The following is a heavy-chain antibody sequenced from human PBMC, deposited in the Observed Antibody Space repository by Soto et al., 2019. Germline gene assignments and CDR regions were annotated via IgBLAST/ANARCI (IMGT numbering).Heavy chain of an antibody. CDR3: AREGGYCSGGSCHNYYYYGMDV. Sequence: EVQLVESGGGLIQPGGSLRLSCAASGVIVSSNYMSWVRQAPGKGLEWVSVIYSGGSTYYADSVKGRFTVSRDNSKITLYLQMNNLRAEDTAVYYCAREGGYCSGGSCHNYYYYGMDVWGQGTTVTVSS. J-gene: IGHJ6*02. V-gene: IGHV3-53*01. CDR2: IYSGGST. CDR1: GVIVSSNY. D-gene: IGHD2-15*01.